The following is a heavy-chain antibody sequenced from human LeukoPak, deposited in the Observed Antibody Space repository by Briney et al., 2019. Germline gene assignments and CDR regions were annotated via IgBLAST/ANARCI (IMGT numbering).Heavy chain of an antibody. CDR3: ARDSRPFNYYDSSGYWYYYYGMDV. CDR1: GGTFSNYA. D-gene: IGHD3-22*01. Sequence: ASVKVSCKASGGTFSNYAISWVRQAPGQGLEWMGRIIPILGIANYAQKFQGRVTITADKSTSTAYMELSSLRSEDTAVYYCARDSRPFNYYDSSGYWYYYYGMDVWGQGTTVTVSS. CDR2: IIPILGIA. V-gene: IGHV1-69*04. J-gene: IGHJ6*02.